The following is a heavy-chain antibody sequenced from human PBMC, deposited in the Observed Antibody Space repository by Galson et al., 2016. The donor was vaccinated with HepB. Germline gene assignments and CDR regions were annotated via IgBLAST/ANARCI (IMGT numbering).Heavy chain of an antibody. CDR3: ARGLDS. CDR2: INAPSDAI. CDR1: GFTFSTNG. J-gene: IGHJ3*01. D-gene: IGHD2-21*01. Sequence: SLRLSCAASGFTFSTNGMHWVRQAPGKGLEWVSYINAPSDAIYYADSVKGRFTISRDNAKNSLYLQMNSLRDEDTALYYCARGLDSWGQGTMVTVSS. V-gene: IGHV3-48*02.